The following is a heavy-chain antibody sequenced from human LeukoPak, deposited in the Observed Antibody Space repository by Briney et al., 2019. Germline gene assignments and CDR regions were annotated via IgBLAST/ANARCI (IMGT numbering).Heavy chain of an antibody. CDR3: ARDTYYDFWSGYLDYYYMDV. CDR2: ISSSSSYI. Sequence: GGSLRLSCAASGFTFSSYWMSWVRQAPGKGLEWVSSISSSSSYIYYADSVKGRFTISRDNAKNSLYLQMNSLRAEDTAVYYCARDTYYDFWSGYLDYYYMDVWGKGTTVTVSS. CDR1: GFTFSSYW. J-gene: IGHJ6*03. V-gene: IGHV3-21*01. D-gene: IGHD3-3*01.